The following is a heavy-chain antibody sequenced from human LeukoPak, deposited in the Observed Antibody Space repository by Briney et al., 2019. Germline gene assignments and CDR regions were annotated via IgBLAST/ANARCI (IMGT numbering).Heavy chain of an antibody. Sequence: SETLSLTCTVSGYSISNGYYWGWIRQPPGEGLERIGSIYHRGSTYYNPSLKSRVTISVDTSKNQFSLKLSSVTAADTAVYYCARTPYDSSGYKRRAVHWFDPWGQGTLVTVSS. D-gene: IGHD3-22*01. CDR1: GYSISNGYY. CDR2: IYHRGST. CDR3: ARTPYDSSGYKRRAVHWFDP. J-gene: IGHJ5*02. V-gene: IGHV4-38-2*02.